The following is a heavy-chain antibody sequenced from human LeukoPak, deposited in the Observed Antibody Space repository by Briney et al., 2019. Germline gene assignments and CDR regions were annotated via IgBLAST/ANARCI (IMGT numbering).Heavy chain of an antibody. CDR1: GITFSDTY. CDR3: ARHSRRNYFDY. V-gene: IGHV3-11*01. CDR2: ISSSSSTI. Sequence: GGFLRLSCAASGITFSDTYMSWIRQAPGKGLEWVSYISSSSSTIHYADSVKGRFTISRDNARNSLYLQMNSLRAEDTAVYYCARHSRRNYFDYWGQGTLVTVSS. J-gene: IGHJ4*02.